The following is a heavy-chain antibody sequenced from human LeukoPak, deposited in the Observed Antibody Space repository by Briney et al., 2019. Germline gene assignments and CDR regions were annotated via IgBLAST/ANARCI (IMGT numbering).Heavy chain of an antibody. CDR2: IYTSGST. V-gene: IGHV4-4*07. D-gene: IGHD3-3*01. J-gene: IGHJ5*02. Sequence: SETLSLTCTVSGGSISSYYWSWIRQPAGKGLEWIGRIYTSGSTNYNPSLKSRVTMSVDTSKNQFSLKLSSVTAADTAVYYCARANYDFWSGRNWFDPWGQGTLVTVSS. CDR3: ARANYDFWSGRNWFDP. CDR1: GGSISSYY.